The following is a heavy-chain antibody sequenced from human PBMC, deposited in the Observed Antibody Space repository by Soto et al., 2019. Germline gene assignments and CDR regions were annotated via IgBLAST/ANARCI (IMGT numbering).Heavy chain of an antibody. Sequence: GGSLRLSCAASGFTFSSYGMHWVRQAPGKGLEWVAVISYDGSNKYYADSVKGRFTISRDNSKNTLYLQMNSLRAEDTAVYYCATHVDNGYFDYWGQGTLVTVSS. J-gene: IGHJ4*02. CDR1: GFTFSSYG. CDR2: ISYDGSNK. CDR3: ATHVDNGYFDY. D-gene: IGHD1-1*01. V-gene: IGHV3-30*03.